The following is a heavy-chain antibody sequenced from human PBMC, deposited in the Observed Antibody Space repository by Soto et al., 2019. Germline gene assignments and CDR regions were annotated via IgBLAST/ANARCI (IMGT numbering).Heavy chain of an antibody. CDR2: ISGSGGST. Sequence: GGSLRLSCSASGFTFSIYAMSWVRQAPGKGLEWVSAISGSGGSTYYADSVKGRFTISRDNSKNTLYLQMNSLRAEDTAVYYCARNWRESNAPLVAMDVWGQGTTVTVSS. V-gene: IGHV3-23*01. CDR1: GFTFSIYA. CDR3: ARNWRESNAPLVAMDV. J-gene: IGHJ6*02. D-gene: IGHD2-2*01.